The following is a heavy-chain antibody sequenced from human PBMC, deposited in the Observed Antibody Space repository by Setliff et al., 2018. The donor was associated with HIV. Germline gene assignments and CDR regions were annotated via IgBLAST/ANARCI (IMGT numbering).Heavy chain of an antibody. V-gene: IGHV4-34*01. CDR2: INHSGST. CDR3: ARVRIGYYFQRPDYYYMDV. J-gene: IGHJ6*03. CDR1: GGSFSDYY. Sequence: SETLSLTCAVYGGSFSDYYWSWIRQPPGKGLEWIGEINHSGSTNYNPSLKSRVTISVYTSKNQFSLKLTSVTAAETAVYYCARVRIGYYFQRPDYYYMDVWGKGTTVTVSS. D-gene: IGHD3-22*01.